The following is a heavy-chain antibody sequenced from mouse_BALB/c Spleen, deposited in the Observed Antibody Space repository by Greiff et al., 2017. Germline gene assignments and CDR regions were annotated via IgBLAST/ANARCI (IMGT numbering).Heavy chain of an antibody. Sequence: EVKLQESGPGLVKPSQSLSLTCTVTGYSITSDYAWNWIRQFPGNKLEWMGYISYSGSTSYNPSLKSRISITRDTSKNQFFLQLNSVTTEDTATYYCARAYYRYDVRGRLDYWGQGTTLTVSS. J-gene: IGHJ2*01. CDR1: GYSITSDYA. V-gene: IGHV3-2*02. CDR3: ARAYYRYDVRGRLDY. CDR2: ISYSGST. D-gene: IGHD2-14*01.